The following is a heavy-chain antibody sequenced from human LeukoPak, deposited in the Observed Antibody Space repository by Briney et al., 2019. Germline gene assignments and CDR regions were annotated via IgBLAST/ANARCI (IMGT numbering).Heavy chain of an antibody. CDR3: ARASWRYCSSTSCYGNWFDP. V-gene: IGHV3-53*01. J-gene: IGHJ5*02. D-gene: IGHD2-2*01. Sequence: GGSLRLSCAASGFTVSSNYMSWVRQAPGKGLGWVSVIYSGGSTYYADSVKGRFTIFRDNSKNTVYLQMNSLRAEDTAVYYCARASWRYCSSTSCYGNWFDPWGQGTLVTVSS. CDR1: GFTVSSNY. CDR2: IYSGGST.